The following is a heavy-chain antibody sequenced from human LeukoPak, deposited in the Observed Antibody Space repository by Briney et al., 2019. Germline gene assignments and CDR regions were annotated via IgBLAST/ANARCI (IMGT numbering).Heavy chain of an antibody. Sequence: SETLSLTCAVYGGSFSGYYWTWIRQTPEKGLEWIGEMNPSGSTSYNPSLKSRVTISVDTSKNQFSLKLGSVTAADTAVYYCARGRQDVTMIVVVMTAVSYYLDVWGKGTTVTVS. D-gene: IGHD3-22*01. CDR2: MNPSGST. V-gene: IGHV4-34*01. J-gene: IGHJ6*03. CDR1: GGSFSGYY. CDR3: ARGRQDVTMIVVVMTAVSYYLDV.